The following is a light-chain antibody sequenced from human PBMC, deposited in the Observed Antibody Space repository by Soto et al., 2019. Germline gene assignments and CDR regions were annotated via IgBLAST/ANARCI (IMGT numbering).Light chain of an antibody. CDR1: HDIANY. CDR2: AAS. J-gene: IGKJ5*01. V-gene: IGKV1-33*01. Sequence: DIQMTQSPSSLSASVGGGVTITCQASHDIANYLNWYQQKPGKAPKLLIYAASNLETGVPSRFNGSGSGTHFTFTISSLQPEDIATYYCQQYDDLPITFGQGTRLEIK. CDR3: QQYDDLPIT.